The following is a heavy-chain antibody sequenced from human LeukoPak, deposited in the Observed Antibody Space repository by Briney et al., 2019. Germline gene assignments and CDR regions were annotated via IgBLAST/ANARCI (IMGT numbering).Heavy chain of an antibody. Sequence: SETLSLTCTVSGGSISSYYWSWIRQPPGKGLEWIGYIYYSGSTNYNPSLKSRVTISVDTSKNQFSLKLSSVTAADTAVYYCARRGSLAQYYYYMDVWGKGTTVTVSS. CDR1: GGSISSYY. CDR2: IYYSGST. J-gene: IGHJ6*03. CDR3: ARRGSLAQYYYYMDV. D-gene: IGHD3-16*01. V-gene: IGHV4-59*01.